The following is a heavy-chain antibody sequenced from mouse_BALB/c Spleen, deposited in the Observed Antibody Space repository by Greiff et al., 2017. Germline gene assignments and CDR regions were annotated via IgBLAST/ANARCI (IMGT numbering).Heavy chain of an antibody. D-gene: IGHD2-1*01. Sequence: DVKLVESGGGLVQPGGSLKLSCAASGFTFSSYGMSWVRQTPDKRLELVATINSNGGSTYYPDSVKGRFTISRDNAKNTLYLQMSSLKSEDTAMYYCARDLLDWGQGTTLTVSS. J-gene: IGHJ2*01. CDR3: ARDLLD. CDR2: INSNGGST. CDR1: GFTFSSYG. V-gene: IGHV5-6-3*01.